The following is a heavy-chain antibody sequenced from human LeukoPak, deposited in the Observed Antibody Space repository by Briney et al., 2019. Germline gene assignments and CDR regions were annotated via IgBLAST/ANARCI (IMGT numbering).Heavy chain of an antibody. D-gene: IGHD3-10*01. CDR3: AKVGPLLLWFGELGDY. Sequence: GGSLRLSCAASGFTFSSYGMHWVRQAPGKGLEWVAFISYDGINKYYADSVKGRFTISRDNSKNTLYLQMNSLRAEDTAVYYCAKVGPLLLWFGELGDYWGRGTLVTVSS. CDR2: ISYDGINK. CDR1: GFTFSSYG. J-gene: IGHJ4*02. V-gene: IGHV3-30*02.